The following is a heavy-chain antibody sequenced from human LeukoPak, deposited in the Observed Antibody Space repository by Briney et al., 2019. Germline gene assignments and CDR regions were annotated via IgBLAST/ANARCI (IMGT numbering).Heavy chain of an antibody. V-gene: IGHV4-30-2*01. Sequence: SETLSLTCAVSGGSISSGGYSWSWIRQPPGKGLEWIGYIYHSGSTYYNPSLKSRVTISVDRSKNQFSLKLTSVTAADTAAYYCARGEVTTSLSFDYWGQGTLVTVSS. J-gene: IGHJ4*02. CDR1: GGSISSGGYS. CDR3: ARGEVTTSLSFDY. CDR2: IYHSGST. D-gene: IGHD4-17*01.